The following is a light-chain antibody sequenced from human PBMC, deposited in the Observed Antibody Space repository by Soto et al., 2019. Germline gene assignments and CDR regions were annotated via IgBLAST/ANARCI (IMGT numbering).Light chain of an antibody. CDR3: ASYAGSNKV. J-gene: IGLJ1*01. Sequence: QSVLTQPPSASWSPGQSVTISCTGTSSDVGGYNYVSWYQQHPGKAPKLMIYEVTKRPSGVPDRFSGSKSGNTASLTVSRLLAEDEADYYCASYAGSNKVFGTGTKVTVL. CDR2: EVT. CDR1: SSDVGGYNY. V-gene: IGLV2-8*01.